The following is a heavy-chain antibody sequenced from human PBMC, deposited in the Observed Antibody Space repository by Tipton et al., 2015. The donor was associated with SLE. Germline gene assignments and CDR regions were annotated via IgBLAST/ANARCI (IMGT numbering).Heavy chain of an antibody. CDR2: IYYSGST. Sequence: TLSLTCSVSGGSISSNYWIWIRQPPGKGLEWIGNIYYSGSTYYNPSLRSRVTISVDTSKTQFSLRLSSVTAADTAVYYCASRGRWELPTDYWGQGTLVTVSS. CDR3: ASRGRWELPTDY. J-gene: IGHJ4*02. D-gene: IGHD4-23*01. CDR1: GGSISSNY. V-gene: IGHV4-59*12.